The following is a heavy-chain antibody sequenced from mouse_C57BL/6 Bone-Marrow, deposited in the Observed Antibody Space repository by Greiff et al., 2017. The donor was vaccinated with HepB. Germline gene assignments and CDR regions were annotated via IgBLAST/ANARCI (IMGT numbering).Heavy chain of an antibody. J-gene: IGHJ1*03. CDR1: GFTFSDYG. CDR3: ARHYYRYFDV. V-gene: IGHV5-15*01. CDR2: ISNLAYSI. Sequence: VESGGGFVQPGGSLKLSCAASGFTFSDYGMAWVRQAPRKGPEWVAFISNLAYSIYYADTVTGRFTISRENAKNTLYLEMSSLRSEDTAMYYCARHYYRYFDVWGTGTTVTVSS.